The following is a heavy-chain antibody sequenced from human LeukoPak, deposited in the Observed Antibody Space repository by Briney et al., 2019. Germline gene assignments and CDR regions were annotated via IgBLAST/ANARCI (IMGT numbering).Heavy chain of an antibody. CDR2: IYTSGST. J-gene: IGHJ6*03. Sequence: KTSETLSLTCTVSGGSISSGNYYWSWIRQPAGKGLEWIGRIYTSGSTNYNPSLKSRVTISVDTSKNQFSLKLSSVTAADTAVYYCARVIQSHYCSGGSCQTYYYYMDVWGKGTTVTVSS. CDR3: ARVIQSHYCSGGSCQTYYYYMDV. CDR1: GGSISSGNYY. V-gene: IGHV4-61*02. D-gene: IGHD2-15*01.